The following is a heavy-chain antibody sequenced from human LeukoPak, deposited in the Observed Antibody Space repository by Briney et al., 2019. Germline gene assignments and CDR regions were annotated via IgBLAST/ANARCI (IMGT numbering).Heavy chain of an antibody. CDR1: GGSISSSNY. D-gene: IGHD3-10*01. J-gene: IGHJ4*02. V-gene: IGHV4-39*07. CDR2: VYYSGSS. Sequence: SETLSLTCTVSGGSISSSNYWGWIRQPPGKGLEWIGSVYYSGSSYYNPSLKSRATISVDTSKNQFSLKVSPVTAADTAVYYCARVRGTGSGDYWGQGTLVTVSS. CDR3: ARVRGTGSGDY.